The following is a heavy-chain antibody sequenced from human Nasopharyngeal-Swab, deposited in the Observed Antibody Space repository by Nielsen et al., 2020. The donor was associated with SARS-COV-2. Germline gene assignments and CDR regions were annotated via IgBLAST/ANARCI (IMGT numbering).Heavy chain of an antibody. CDR2: ISGSGGST. D-gene: IGHD5-12*01. V-gene: IGHV3-23*01. CDR3: AKDLGGYDQEGAFDI. CDR1: GFTFSSYA. J-gene: IGHJ3*02. Sequence: GESLKISCAASGFTFSSYAMSWVRQAPGKGLEWVSAISGSGGSTYYADSVKGRFTISRDNSKNTLYLQMNSLRAEDTAVYYCAKDLGGYDQEGAFDIWGQGTMVTVSS.